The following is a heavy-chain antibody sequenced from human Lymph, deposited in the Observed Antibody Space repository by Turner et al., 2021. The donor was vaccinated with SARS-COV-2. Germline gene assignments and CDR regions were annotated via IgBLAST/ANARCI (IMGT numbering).Heavy chain of an antibody. D-gene: IGHD6-19*01. CDR3: ARFTASIALDGRYLDY. J-gene: IGHJ4*02. Sequence: QVKMVQTGAEVKKPGASVKVFCKASGNTFTTYGTSWVRQPPGQGFEWMGWISAYNGKTNYAQKLQGRVTMTTDTSTSTAYMKLRSLRSDDTAVYYCARFTASIALDGRYLDYWGQGTLVTVSS. V-gene: IGHV1-18*01. CDR2: ISAYNGKT. CDR1: GNTFTTYG.